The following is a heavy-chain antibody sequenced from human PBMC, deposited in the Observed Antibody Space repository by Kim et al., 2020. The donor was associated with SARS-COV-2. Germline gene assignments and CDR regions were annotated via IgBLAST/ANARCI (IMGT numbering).Heavy chain of an antibody. J-gene: IGHJ3*02. CDR2: IYYSGST. V-gene: IGHV4-39*01. CDR1: GGSISSSSYY. CDR3: ARSRYYDRKFDAFDI. D-gene: IGHD3-22*01. Sequence: SETLSLTCTVSGGSISSSSYYWGWIRQPPGKGLEWIGSIYYSGSTYYNPSLKSRVTISVDTSKNQFSLKLSSVTAADTAVYYCARSRYYDRKFDAFDIWGQGTMVTVSS.